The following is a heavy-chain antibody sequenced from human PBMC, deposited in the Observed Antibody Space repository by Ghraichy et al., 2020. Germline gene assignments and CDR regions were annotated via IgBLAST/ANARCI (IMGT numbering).Heavy chain of an antibody. CDR1: GGSFSSYY. Sequence: SETLSLTCAVYGGSFSSYYWSWIRQPPGKGLEWIGEINHSGSTNYNPSLKSRVTISVDTSKNQFSLKLSSVTAADTAVYYCARGRVIIRGTFDYWGQGTLVTVSS. V-gene: IGHV4-34*01. CDR2: INHSGST. J-gene: IGHJ4*02. D-gene: IGHD3-3*01. CDR3: ARGRVIIRGTFDY.